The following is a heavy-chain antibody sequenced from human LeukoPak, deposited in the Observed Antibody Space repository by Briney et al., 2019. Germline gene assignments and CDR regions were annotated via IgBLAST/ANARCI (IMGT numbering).Heavy chain of an antibody. CDR1: GNTFTTYY. Sequence: GASVKVSCKASGNTFTTYYIHWVRQAPGQGLELMGIINPSGGSTFYAQKFQGRVTMTRDTSISTAYMEVSRLRSDDTAVYYCARVGGPGYSSGWYGYWGQGTLVTVSS. D-gene: IGHD6-19*01. CDR2: INPSGGST. CDR3: ARVGGPGYSSGWYGY. J-gene: IGHJ4*02. V-gene: IGHV1-46*01.